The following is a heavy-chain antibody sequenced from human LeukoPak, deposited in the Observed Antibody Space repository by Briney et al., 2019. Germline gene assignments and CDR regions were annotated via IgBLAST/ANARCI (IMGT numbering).Heavy chain of an antibody. CDR2: IKSKADGETI. D-gene: IGHD1-20*01. CDR1: GLTVSSNY. Sequence: PGGSLRLSCAASGLTVSSNYMSWVRQAPGKGLEWVGRIKSKADGETIDYAAPVEGRFTFSRDDSKNMLYLQMNSLKSEDTAVYYCSTLTSRGLSDSWGQGTLVTVSS. CDR3: STLTSRGLSDS. V-gene: IGHV3-15*01. J-gene: IGHJ4*02.